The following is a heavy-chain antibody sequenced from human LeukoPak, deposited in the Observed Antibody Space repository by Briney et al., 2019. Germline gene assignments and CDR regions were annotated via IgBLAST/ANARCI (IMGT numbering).Heavy chain of an antibody. CDR1: GYSSTSYA. V-gene: IGHV1-3*01. CDR2: INAGNGNT. Sequence: ASVKVSCKASGYSSTSYAIHWVRQAPGQRLEWMGWINAGNGNTKYSQKFQGRVTITRDTSASTAYMELSSLRSEDTAVYYCAREVAGTLHYWGQGTLVTVSS. CDR3: AREVAGTLHY. J-gene: IGHJ4*02. D-gene: IGHD6-19*01.